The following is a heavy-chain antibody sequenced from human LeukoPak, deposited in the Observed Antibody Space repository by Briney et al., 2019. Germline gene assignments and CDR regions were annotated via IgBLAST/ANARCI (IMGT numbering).Heavy chain of an antibody. CDR2: IIADGGAT. CDR1: GFPFNIQD. V-gene: IGHV3-23*01. J-gene: IGHJ4*02. Sequence: GGSLRLSCAASGFPFNIQDMRWVRQAPGKGLEWVSSIIADGGATFYADSVRGRFTISRDNSRNTLDLQMNSPRVEDTAVYYCGKGRVSEWGQGTLVTVSS. CDR3: GKGRVSE. D-gene: IGHD6-19*01.